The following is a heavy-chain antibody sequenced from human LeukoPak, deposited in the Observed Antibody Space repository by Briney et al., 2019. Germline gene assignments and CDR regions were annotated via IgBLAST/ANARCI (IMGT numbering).Heavy chain of an antibody. CDR3: ARGSHYGSGNTPLEY. J-gene: IGHJ4*02. CDR2: IYYSGST. Sequence: PSEALSLTCTVSGGSISSYYWSWIRQPPGKGLEWIGYIYYSGSTNYNPSLKSRVTISVDTSKNQFFLKLSSVTAADTAVYYCARGSHYGSGNTPLEYWGQGTLVTVSS. V-gene: IGHV4-59*01. D-gene: IGHD3-10*01. CDR1: GGSISSYY.